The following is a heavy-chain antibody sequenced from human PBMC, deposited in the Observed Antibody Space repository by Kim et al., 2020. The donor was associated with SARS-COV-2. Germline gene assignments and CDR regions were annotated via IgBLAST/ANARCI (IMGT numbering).Heavy chain of an antibody. CDR2: ISSSSSTI. Sequence: GGSLRLSCEGSGFSFKSSSMSWVRQAPGRRLEWVSFISSSSSTIYYADSMKGRFTISRDNVKNSLYLQMNSLRDDDTAIYYCARGRGSSSWYWGADYWGQGTLITVSS. J-gene: IGHJ4*02. D-gene: IGHD6-13*01. CDR1: GFSFKSSS. CDR3: ARGRGSSSWYWGADY. V-gene: IGHV3-48*02.